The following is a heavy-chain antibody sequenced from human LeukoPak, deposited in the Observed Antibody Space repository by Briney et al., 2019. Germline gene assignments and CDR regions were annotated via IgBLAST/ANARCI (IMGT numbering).Heavy chain of an antibody. CDR1: GGTFSSYG. V-gene: IGHV1-69*06. Sequence: ASVTVSCKASGGTFSSYGISWVRQAPGQGLEWMGGIIPIFGTANNAQKFQGRVTISADKSTSTAYMELSSLRSEDTAVYYCATRNYDILTGYHRNYYYYYGMDVWGQGTTVTVSS. CDR2: IIPIFGTA. D-gene: IGHD3-9*01. CDR3: ATRNYDILTGYHRNYYYYYGMDV. J-gene: IGHJ6*02.